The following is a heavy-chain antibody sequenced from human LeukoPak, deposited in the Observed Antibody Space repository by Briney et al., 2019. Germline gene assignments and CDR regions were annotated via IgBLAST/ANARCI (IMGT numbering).Heavy chain of an antibody. CDR2: INPSGGST. V-gene: IGHV1-46*01. D-gene: IGHD5-18*01. J-gene: IGHJ6*03. CDR1: GYTFTSYY. CDR3: ARDPLATGYSYGFSNYMDV. Sequence: ASVKVSCKASGYTFTSYYMHWVRQAPGQGLEWMGIINPSGGSTSYAQKFQGRVTMTRDTSTSTVYMELSSLRSEDTAVYYCARDPLATGYSYGFSNYMDVWGKGTTVTISS.